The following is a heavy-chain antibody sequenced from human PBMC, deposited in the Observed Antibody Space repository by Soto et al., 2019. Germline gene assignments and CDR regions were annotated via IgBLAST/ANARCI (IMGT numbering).Heavy chain of an antibody. Sequence: EVQLVESGGGLVKPGGSLRLSCAASVFTFSSYNMNWVRQAPGKGLEWVSSISSSSSYIYYADSVKGRFTISRDNAKNSLFLQMNSLRDEDTAVYYCARDGGPSYGDYSTGNFDYWGQGTLVTVSS. D-gene: IGHD4-17*01. J-gene: IGHJ4*02. CDR3: ARDGGPSYGDYSTGNFDY. CDR2: ISSSSSYI. CDR1: VFTFSSYN. V-gene: IGHV3-21*01.